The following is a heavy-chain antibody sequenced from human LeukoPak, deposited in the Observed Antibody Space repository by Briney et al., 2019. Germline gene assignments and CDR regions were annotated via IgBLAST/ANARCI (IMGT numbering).Heavy chain of an antibody. Sequence: SETLSLTCAVDGGSFSGYYWSWIRQPPGKGLEWIGEINRSGSTNYNPSLKSRVTISVDTSKNQFSLKLSSVTAADTAVYYCARVTSENYDSSGYYYDAFDIWGQGTMVTVSS. J-gene: IGHJ3*02. CDR1: GGSFSGYY. D-gene: IGHD3-22*01. V-gene: IGHV4-34*01. CDR2: INRSGST. CDR3: ARVTSENYDSSGYYYDAFDI.